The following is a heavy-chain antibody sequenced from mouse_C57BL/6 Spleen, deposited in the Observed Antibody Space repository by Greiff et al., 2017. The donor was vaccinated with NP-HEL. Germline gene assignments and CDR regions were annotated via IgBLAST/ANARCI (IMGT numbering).Heavy chain of an antibody. V-gene: IGHV1-82*01. J-gene: IGHJ4*01. CDR2: IYPGDGDT. CDR1: GYAFSSSW. CDR3: ARSTMVTTSFYYAMDY. D-gene: IGHD2-2*01. Sequence: VKLQESGPELVKPGASVKISCKASGYAFSSSWMNWVKQRPGKGLEWIGRIYPGDGDTNYNGKFKGKATLTADKSSSTAYMQLSSLTSEDSAVYFCARSTMVTTSFYYAMDYWGQGTSVTVSS.